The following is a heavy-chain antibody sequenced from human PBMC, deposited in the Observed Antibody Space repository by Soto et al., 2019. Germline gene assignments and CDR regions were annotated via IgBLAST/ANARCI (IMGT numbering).Heavy chain of an antibody. V-gene: IGHV1-18*01. D-gene: IGHD6-13*01. J-gene: IGHJ4*02. CDR1: GYTFTSYS. Sequence: QVQLVQSGAEVKKPGASVKVSCKASGYTFTSYSISWVRQAPGQGLEWMGWLSAYNGNTNYAQKLQGRATMTTDTSSSTAYRELMSLRSDDTGVYYCSREDPRSMNWGQGTLVTVSS. CDR3: SREDPRSMN. CDR2: LSAYNGNT.